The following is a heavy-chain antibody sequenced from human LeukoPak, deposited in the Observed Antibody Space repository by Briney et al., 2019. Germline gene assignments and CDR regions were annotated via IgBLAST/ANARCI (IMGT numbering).Heavy chain of an antibody. D-gene: IGHD3-3*01. Sequence: ASVKVSCKASGGTFSSYAISWVRQAPGQGLEWMGGIIPIFGTANYAQKFQGRVTITADESTSTAYMELSSLRSEDTAVYYCAKHARITIFGVAPSYYFDYWGQGTLVTVSS. CDR3: AKHARITIFGVAPSYYFDY. J-gene: IGHJ4*02. CDR2: IIPIFGTA. CDR1: GGTFSSYA. V-gene: IGHV1-69*13.